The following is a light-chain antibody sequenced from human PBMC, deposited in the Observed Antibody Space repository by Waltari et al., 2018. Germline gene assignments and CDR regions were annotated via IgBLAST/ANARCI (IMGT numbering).Light chain of an antibody. J-gene: IGLJ2*01. Sequence: YQQHPGKAPKRMIYDVDNQPSGVSNRCAGSKSGNTASLTISGLQAEDEAHYYCSSYISGDTLELCGGWTSLTV. V-gene: IGLV2-14*03. CDR2: DVD. CDR3: SSYISGDTLEL.